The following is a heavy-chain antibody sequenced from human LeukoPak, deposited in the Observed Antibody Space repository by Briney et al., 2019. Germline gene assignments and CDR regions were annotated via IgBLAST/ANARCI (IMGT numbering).Heavy chain of an antibody. CDR2: ISSSGNAI. Sequence: QPGGSLRLSCAASGFTFSSYEMNWLRQAPGQGLEWVSYISSSGNAIYYADSVKGRFTISRDNAKNSLYLQMNSQRAEDTAVYYCARIGYGVSFDYWGQGTLVTVSS. CDR3: ARIGYGVSFDY. D-gene: IGHD4/OR15-4a*01. V-gene: IGHV3-48*03. CDR1: GFTFSSYE. J-gene: IGHJ4*02.